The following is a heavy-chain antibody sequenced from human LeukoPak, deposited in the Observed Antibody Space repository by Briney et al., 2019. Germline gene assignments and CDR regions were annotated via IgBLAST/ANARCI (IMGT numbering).Heavy chain of an antibody. CDR2: LTDYGTT. D-gene: IGHD3-10*01. CDR3: TTDQVPYYYGSGSLNSLYYYYYMDV. J-gene: IGHJ6*03. Sequence: GGSLRLSCVAPEFIFNKGWISWVRQAPGKGLEWIATLTDYGTTDYAAPVKGRFTISRDDSKNTLYLQMNSLKTEDTAVYYCTTDQVPYYYGSGSLNSLYYYYYMDVWGKGTTVTVSS. V-gene: IGHV3-15*01. CDR1: EFIFNKGW.